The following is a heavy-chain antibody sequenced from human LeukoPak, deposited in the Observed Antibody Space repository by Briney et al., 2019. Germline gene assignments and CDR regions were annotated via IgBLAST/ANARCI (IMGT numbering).Heavy chain of an antibody. V-gene: IGHV4-4*07. CDR2: IYPSGGT. CDR3: AREIRSGYYYYYEDY. CDR1: GGSISSYY. D-gene: IGHD3-22*01. J-gene: IGHJ4*02. Sequence: SETLSLTCTVSGGSISSYYWGWIRQPAGKGLEWIGRIYPSGGTNYNPSLKSRVTLSVDTSKNQFSLKLSSVTAADTAVYYCAREIRSGYYYYYEDYWGQGTLVTVSS.